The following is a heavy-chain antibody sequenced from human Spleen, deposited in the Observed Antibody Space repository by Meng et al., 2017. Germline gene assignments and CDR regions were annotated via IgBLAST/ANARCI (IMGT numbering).Heavy chain of an antibody. CDR1: GGSISSGRYY. CDR3: ARGLSDPQSPYYYGMDV. J-gene: IGHJ6*02. CDR2: INHSGST. D-gene: IGHD6-19*01. V-gene: IGHV4-39*07. Sequence: SETLSLTCTVSGGSISSGRYYWNWIRQPPGKGLEWIGEINHSGSTNYNPSLKSRVTISVDTSKNQFSLKLSSVTAADTAVYYCARGLSDPQSPYYYGMDVWGQGTTVTVSS.